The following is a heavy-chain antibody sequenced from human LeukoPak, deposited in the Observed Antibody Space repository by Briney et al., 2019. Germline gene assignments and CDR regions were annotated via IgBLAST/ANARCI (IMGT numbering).Heavy chain of an antibody. CDR2: ISGSGGST. CDR3: AKDMVAAAAENWFHP. CDR1: GFTFSSYA. D-gene: IGHD6-13*01. V-gene: IGHV3-23*01. J-gene: IGHJ5*02. Sequence: PGGSLRLSCAASGFTFSSYAMSWVRQAPGKGLEWVSAISGSGGSTYYADSVKGRFTISRDNSKNPLYLQMNSLRAEDTAVYYCAKDMVAAAAENWFHPWGQGTLVTVSS.